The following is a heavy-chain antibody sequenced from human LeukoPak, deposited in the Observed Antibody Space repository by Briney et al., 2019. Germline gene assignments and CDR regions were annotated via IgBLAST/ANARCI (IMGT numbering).Heavy chain of an antibody. CDR2: ISAYNGNT. CDR1: GYTFTSYG. Sequence: GASVKVSCKASGYTFTSYGISWMRQAPGQGLEWMGWISAYNGNTNYAQKLQGRVTMTTDTSTSTAYMELRSLRSDDTAVYYCARENGYSGYDYGWFDYWGQGTLVTVSS. CDR3: ARENGYSGYDYGWFDY. V-gene: IGHV1-18*01. D-gene: IGHD5-12*01. J-gene: IGHJ4*02.